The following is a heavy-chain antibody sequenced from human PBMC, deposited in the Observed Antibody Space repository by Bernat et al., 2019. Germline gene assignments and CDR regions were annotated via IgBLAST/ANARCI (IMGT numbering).Heavy chain of an antibody. V-gene: IGHV1-18*01. CDR3: ASRDILVVDDAFDI. CDR1: GYTFTSYG. Sequence: QVQLVQSGAEVKKPGASVKVSCKASGYTFTSYGISWVRQAPGQGLEWMGWSSAYNGNTNYAQKLQGRVTMTTDTTTRTAYMELRSLRSDDAAVYYCASRDILVVDDAFDIWGQGTMVTVSS. D-gene: IGHD2-2*01. CDR2: SSAYNGNT. J-gene: IGHJ3*02.